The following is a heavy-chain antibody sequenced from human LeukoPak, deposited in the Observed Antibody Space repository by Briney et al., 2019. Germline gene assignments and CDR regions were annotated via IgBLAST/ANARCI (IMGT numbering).Heavy chain of an antibody. V-gene: IGHV3-30*02. Sequence: PGGSLRLSCAASGFTFSSYGMHWVRQAPGKGLEWVAFIRFEGSNKYYADSVKGRFTISRDNSKNTLYLQMNSLRAEDTAVYYCAKALRRAGTTIFGVVISHLGDDYYYMDVWGKGTTVTVSS. D-gene: IGHD3-3*01. J-gene: IGHJ6*03. CDR3: AKALRRAGTTIFGVVISHLGDDYYYMDV. CDR1: GFTFSSYG. CDR2: IRFEGSNK.